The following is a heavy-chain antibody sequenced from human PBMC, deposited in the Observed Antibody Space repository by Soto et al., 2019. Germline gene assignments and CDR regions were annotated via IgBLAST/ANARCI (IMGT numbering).Heavy chain of an antibody. D-gene: IGHD3-3*01. J-gene: IGHJ4*02. Sequence: GGSLRLSCAASGFTFSSYGMHWVRQAPGKGLEWVAVIWYDGSNKYYADSVKGRFTISRDNPKNTLYLQMNSLRAEDTAVYYCARESRYYDFWSGYLDYRGQGTLVPVSS. V-gene: IGHV3-33*01. CDR2: IWYDGSNK. CDR3: ARESRYYDFWSGYLDY. CDR1: GFTFSSYG.